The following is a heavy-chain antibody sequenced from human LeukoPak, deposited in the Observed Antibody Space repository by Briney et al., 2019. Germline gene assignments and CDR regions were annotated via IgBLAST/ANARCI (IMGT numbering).Heavy chain of an antibody. CDR2: MYYTGST. CDR3: AAVVVSGTPYFDY. J-gene: IGHJ4*02. Sequence: PSETLSLTCTVSGGSLRSYYWTWIRQPPGKGLEWIGYMYYTGSTKYNPSLKSRVSISVDTSKNQFSLTLTSVTAADTAVDYCAAVVVSGTPYFDYWGQGTLVTVSS. CDR1: GGSLRSYY. D-gene: IGHD2-21*02. V-gene: IGHV4-59*03.